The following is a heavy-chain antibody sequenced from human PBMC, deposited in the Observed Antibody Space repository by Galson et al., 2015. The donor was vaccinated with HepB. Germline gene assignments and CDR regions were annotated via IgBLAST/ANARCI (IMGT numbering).Heavy chain of an antibody. D-gene: IGHD1-7*01. CDR3: AKVLGRVTGTTFAAFDI. Sequence: SLRLSYATSGFTFSTYAMNWVRQAPGKGLEWVAVISYDGSNKYYADSVKGRFTISRDNSKNTLYLQMNSLRAEDTAVYYCAKVLGRVTGTTFAAFDIWGQGTMVTVSS. CDR2: ISYDGSNK. CDR1: GFTFSTYA. J-gene: IGHJ3*02. V-gene: IGHV3-30*18.